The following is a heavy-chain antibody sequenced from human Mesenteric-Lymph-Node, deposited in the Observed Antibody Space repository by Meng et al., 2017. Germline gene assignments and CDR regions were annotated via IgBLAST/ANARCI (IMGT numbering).Heavy chain of an antibody. CDR3: ARSAQYSSSWYSAFDY. V-gene: IGHV1-69*05. D-gene: IGHD6-13*01. CDR2: IIPIFGTA. Sequence: SVKVSCKASGYTFTSYGISWVRQAPGQGLEWMGGIIPIFGTANYAQKFQGRVTITTDESTSTAYMELSSLRSEDTAVYYCARSAQYSSSWYSAFDYWGQGTLVTVSS. CDR1: GYTFTSYG. J-gene: IGHJ4*02.